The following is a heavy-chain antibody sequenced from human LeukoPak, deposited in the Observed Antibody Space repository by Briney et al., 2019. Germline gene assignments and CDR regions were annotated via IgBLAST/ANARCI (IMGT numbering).Heavy chain of an antibody. CDR3: ARHTAAYSSSSALDY. D-gene: IGHD6-6*01. V-gene: IGHV4-4*09. CDR2: IYTSGST. Sequence: PSETLSLTRTVSGGSISSYYWSWIRQPPGKGLEWIGYIYTSGSTNYNPSLKSRVTISVDTSKNQFSLKLSSVTAADTAVYYCARHTAAYSSSSALDYWGQGTLVTVSS. CDR1: GGSISSYY. J-gene: IGHJ4*02.